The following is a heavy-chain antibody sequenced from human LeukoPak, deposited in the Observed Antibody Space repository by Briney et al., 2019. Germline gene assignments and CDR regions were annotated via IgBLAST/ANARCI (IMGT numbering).Heavy chain of an antibody. D-gene: IGHD3-22*01. J-gene: IGHJ5*02. CDR2: MYYTGST. Sequence: SSETLSLTFTVSGDSINSSSYYWGWIRQPPGKGPEWIGTMYYTGSTYYNPSLKSRVTMSVDTSKNQISLKLSSVTAADTAVYYCARDEYSSGRNWFDPWGQGTLVTVSS. CDR3: ARDEYSSGRNWFDP. CDR1: GDSINSSSYY. V-gene: IGHV4-39*07.